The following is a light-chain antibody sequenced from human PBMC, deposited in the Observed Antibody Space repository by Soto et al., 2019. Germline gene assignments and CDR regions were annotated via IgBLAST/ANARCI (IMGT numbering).Light chain of an antibody. Sequence: EIVLTQSPATLSLSPGERATLSCRASQSVDNYLAWYQQKPGQAPRLLIYDASNRATGIPARFGGSGSGTDFTLSISSLEPEDLAIYYCQHRSNWPLTFGGGTKVEIK. CDR2: DAS. V-gene: IGKV3-11*01. J-gene: IGKJ4*01. CDR1: QSVDNY. CDR3: QHRSNWPLT.